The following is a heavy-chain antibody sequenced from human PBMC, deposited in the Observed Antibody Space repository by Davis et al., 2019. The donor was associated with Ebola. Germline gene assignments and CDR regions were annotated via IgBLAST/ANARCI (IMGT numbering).Heavy chain of an antibody. Sequence: PGGSLRLSCAASGFTISNYWMAWVRQAPGKGLEWVSSISSSSSFISYADSVKGRFTISRDNAKNSVFLQMNSLRAEDTAVYYCAYFTRDFYYSYCMDVWGKGTRVTVSS. V-gene: IGHV3-21*01. CDR3: AYFTRDFYYSYCMDV. CDR1: GFTISNYW. CDR2: ISSSSSFI. D-gene: IGHD2-21*01. J-gene: IGHJ6*03.